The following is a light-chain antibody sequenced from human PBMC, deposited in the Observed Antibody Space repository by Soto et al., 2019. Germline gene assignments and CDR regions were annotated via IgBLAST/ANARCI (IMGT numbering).Light chain of an antibody. CDR3: QQYYSTPFT. CDR1: QSVLHSSNNKNY. Sequence: DIVMTQSPDSLAVSLGERATINCKSSQSVLHSSNNKNYLAWYQQKPGQPPKLLIYWASTRESGVPDRFSGSGSETDFTLTISSLQAEDVAVYYCQQYYSTPFTFGPGTKVDIK. CDR2: WAS. J-gene: IGKJ3*01. V-gene: IGKV4-1*01.